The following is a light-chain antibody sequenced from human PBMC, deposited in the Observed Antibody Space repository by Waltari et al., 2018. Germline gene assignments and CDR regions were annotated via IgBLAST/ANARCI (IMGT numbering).Light chain of an antibody. CDR2: AAS. J-gene: IGKJ1*01. CDR1: QSLYNY. V-gene: IGKV1-39*01. Sequence: DIQMTQSPSSLSASVVDRLTITCRASQSLYNYRNWYQQKPGKAPKLLIYAASSLQSAVPSKFSASGSGTDFTLTISSLQPEDFATYYCQQSYSTPRTFGQGTKVVIK. CDR3: QQSYSTPRT.